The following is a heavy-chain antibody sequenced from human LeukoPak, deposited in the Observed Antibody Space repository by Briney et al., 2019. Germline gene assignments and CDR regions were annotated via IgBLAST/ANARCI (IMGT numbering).Heavy chain of an antibody. CDR1: GYTFTSCY. CDR3: ARANPLYCSSTTCLFDY. Sequence: GASVKVSCKASGYTFTSCYMHWVRQAPGQGFEWMGWINPNSGDTDYAQKFQGRVTMTRDTSISTAHMELSRLRSDDTAVYYCARANPLYCSSTTCLFDYWGQGTLVTVSS. D-gene: IGHD2-2*01. V-gene: IGHV1-2*02. J-gene: IGHJ4*02. CDR2: INPNSGDT.